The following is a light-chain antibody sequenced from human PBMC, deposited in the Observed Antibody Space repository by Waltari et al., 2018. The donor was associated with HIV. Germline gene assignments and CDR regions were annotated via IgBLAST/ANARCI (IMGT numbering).Light chain of an antibody. CDR1: QSVSGN. Sequence: ETVLTQSTVTLSVSPGERVTLSCRASQSVSGNLVWYQQKPGQAPRLLIYAASSRATDSPARFSGIGSGTDYTLTISNLQSEESAVYYCQQNIHWPPYTFGQGTKLEIK. V-gene: IGKV3-15*01. CDR3: QQNIHWPPYT. CDR2: AAS. J-gene: IGKJ2*01.